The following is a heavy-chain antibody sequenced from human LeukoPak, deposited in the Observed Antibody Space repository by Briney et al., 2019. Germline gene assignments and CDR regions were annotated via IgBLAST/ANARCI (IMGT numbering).Heavy chain of an antibody. Sequence: ASVKVSCKASGYTFTSYGISWVRQAPGQGLEWMGGIIPIFGTANYAQKFQGRVTITADESTSTAYMELSSLRSEDTAVYYCALERSGGSWLTYYYYGMDVWGQGTTVTVSS. CDR3: ALERSGGSWLTYYYYGMDV. CDR1: GYTFTSYG. V-gene: IGHV1-69*13. CDR2: IIPIFGTA. J-gene: IGHJ6*02. D-gene: IGHD2-15*01.